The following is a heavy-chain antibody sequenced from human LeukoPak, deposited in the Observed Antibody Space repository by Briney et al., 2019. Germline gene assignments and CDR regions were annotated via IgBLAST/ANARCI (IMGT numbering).Heavy chain of an antibody. CDR1: GGSFSGYY. CDR3: ARRRDGFQGVYYYYMDV. J-gene: IGHJ6*03. Sequence: SETLSLTCAVYGGSFSGYYWSWIRQPPGKGLEWIGYIYYSGSTNYNPSLKSRVTISVDTSKNQFSLKLSSVTAADTAVYYCARRRDGFQGVYYYYMDVWGKGTTVTVSS. D-gene: IGHD3-10*01. V-gene: IGHV4-59*08. CDR2: IYYSGST.